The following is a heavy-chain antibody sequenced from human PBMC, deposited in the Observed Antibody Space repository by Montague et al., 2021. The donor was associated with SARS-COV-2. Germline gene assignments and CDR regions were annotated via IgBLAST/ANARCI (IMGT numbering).Heavy chain of an antibody. CDR2: ISGSGGST. J-gene: IGHJ6*02. CDR1: GFTFSSYA. CDR3: AKDSHIAAAVFYYYGMDV. V-gene: IGHV3-23*01. Sequence: SLRLSCAASGFTFSSYAMSWVRQAPGKGLEWVSAISGSGGSTYHADSVKGRFTISRDNSKNTLYLQMNSLRAEDTAVYYCAKDSHIAAAVFYYYGMDVWGQGTTVTVSS. D-gene: IGHD6-13*01.